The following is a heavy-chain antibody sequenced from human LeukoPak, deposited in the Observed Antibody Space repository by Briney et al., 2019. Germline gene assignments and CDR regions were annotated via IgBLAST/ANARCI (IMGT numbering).Heavy chain of an antibody. Sequence: GGSLRLSCAASGFTVSSNYMSWVRQAPGKGLEWVSVIYSGGSTYYADSVKGRFTISRDNSKNTLHLQMNSLRAEDTAVYYCARKSPGGGATHFDYWGQGTLVTVSS. CDR2: IYSGGST. D-gene: IGHD1-26*01. J-gene: IGHJ4*02. V-gene: IGHV3-66*01. CDR3: ARKSPGGGATHFDY. CDR1: GFTVSSNY.